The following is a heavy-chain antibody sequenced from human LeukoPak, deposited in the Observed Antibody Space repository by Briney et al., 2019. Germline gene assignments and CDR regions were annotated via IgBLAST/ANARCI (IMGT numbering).Heavy chain of an antibody. Sequence: SSETLSVTCTVSGGSISSSSYYWGWIRQPPGKGLEWIGSIYHSGSTYYNPSLKSRVTISVDTSKNQFSLKLSSVTAADTAVYYCARDDAVATISYFDYWGQGTLVTVSS. J-gene: IGHJ4*02. CDR1: GGSISSSSYY. CDR3: ARDDAVATISYFDY. CDR2: IYHSGST. V-gene: IGHV4-39*07. D-gene: IGHD5-12*01.